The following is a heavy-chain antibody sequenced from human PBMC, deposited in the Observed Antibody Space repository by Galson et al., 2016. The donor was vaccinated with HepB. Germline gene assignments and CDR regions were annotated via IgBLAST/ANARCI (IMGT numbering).Heavy chain of an antibody. Sequence: TLSLTCSVSGASISRGDYYLSWIRQPPGKGLEWIGYIHSSGTTQYNPSLQRPLIIPLDTSWNQFSLKLIAVTAADTAVYYCARDSTTSPREYYGIDVWGQGTTVTVSS. D-gene: IGHD2-2*01. CDR2: IHSSGTT. CDR3: ARDSTTSPREYYGIDV. CDR1: GASISRGDYY. V-gene: IGHV4-30-4*01. J-gene: IGHJ6*02.